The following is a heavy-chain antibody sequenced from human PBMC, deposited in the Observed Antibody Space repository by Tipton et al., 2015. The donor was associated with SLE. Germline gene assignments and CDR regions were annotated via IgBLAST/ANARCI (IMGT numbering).Heavy chain of an antibody. J-gene: IGHJ4*02. D-gene: IGHD6-6*01. Sequence: TLSLTCAVYGGSFSGYYWSWIRQPPGKGLEWIGEINHSGSTNYNPSLKSRVTISVDTSKNQFSLKLSSVTAADTAVYYCATLSIAAGGVDYWGQGTLVTVSS. CDR2: INHSGST. CDR3: ATLSIAAGGVDY. V-gene: IGHV4-34*01. CDR1: GGSFSGYY.